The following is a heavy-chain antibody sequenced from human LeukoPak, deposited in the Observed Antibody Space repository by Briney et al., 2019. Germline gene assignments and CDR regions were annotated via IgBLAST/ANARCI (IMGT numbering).Heavy chain of an antibody. CDR1: GGTFSSYA. V-gene: IGHV1-69*05. CDR3: AREASCGGDCCEAEYFQH. D-gene: IGHD2-21*02. CDR2: IIPIFGTA. Sequence: SVKVSCKASGGTFSSYAISWVRQAPGQGLEWMGGIIPIFGTANYAQKFQGRVTITTDESTSTAYMELSSLRSEDTAVYYCAREASCGGDCCEAEYFQHWGQGTLVTVSS. J-gene: IGHJ1*01.